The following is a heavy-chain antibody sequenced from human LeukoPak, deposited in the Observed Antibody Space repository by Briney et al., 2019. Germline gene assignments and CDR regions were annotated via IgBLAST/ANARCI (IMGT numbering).Heavy chain of an antibody. CDR2: IILIFGTA. D-gene: IGHD3-10*01. Sequence: SVKVSCKASGGTFSSYAICWVRQAPGQGLEWVGGIILIFGTANYAQKFQGRVTITTDESTSTAYMELSSLRSEDTAVYYCARSPSAIYGSGSYYSFDYWGQGTLVTVSS. V-gene: IGHV1-69*05. CDR1: GGTFSSYA. CDR3: ARSPSAIYGSGSYYSFDY. J-gene: IGHJ4*02.